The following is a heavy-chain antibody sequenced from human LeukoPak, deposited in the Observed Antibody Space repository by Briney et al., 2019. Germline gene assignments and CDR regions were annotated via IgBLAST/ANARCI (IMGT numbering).Heavy chain of an antibody. V-gene: IGHV3-7*01. CDR1: GFTFSNYW. CDR3: ARSFDNYYYYHMDV. Sequence: PGGSLRLSCAASGFTFSNYWMSWVRQAPGKGLEWVANIKEDGSAKYYVDSVKGRFTISRDNAKNSVYLQMNSLRAEDTAVYYCARSFDNYYYYHMDVWGKGTTVTVSS. D-gene: IGHD3-16*01. CDR2: IKEDGSAK. J-gene: IGHJ6*04.